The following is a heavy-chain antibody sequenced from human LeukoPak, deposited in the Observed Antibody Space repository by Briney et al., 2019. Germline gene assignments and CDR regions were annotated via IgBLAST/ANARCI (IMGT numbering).Heavy chain of an antibody. Sequence: GSLRLSCADSGFTFSTYSMGWVRQSPGEGLEWGSSIKGGGGDPFYADSVKGRFTISRDNSKNTLFLQLNSLRAEDSAVYYCAKGGHDFNPFYWWGQGTLVTVSS. D-gene: IGHD2-21*02. CDR2: IKGGGGDP. CDR1: GFTFSTYS. CDR3: AKGGHDFNPFYW. J-gene: IGHJ4*02. V-gene: IGHV3-23*01.